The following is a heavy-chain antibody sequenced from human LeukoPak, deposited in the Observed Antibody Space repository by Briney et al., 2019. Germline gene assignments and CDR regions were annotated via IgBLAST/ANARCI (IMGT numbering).Heavy chain of an antibody. CDR2: IYYSGST. V-gene: IGHV4-39*01. CDR3: ARPSGADSSVFDAFDI. CDR1: GGSISSSSYY. J-gene: IGHJ3*02. D-gene: IGHD3-22*01. Sequence: PSETLSLTCTVSGGSISSSSYYWGWIRQPPGKGLEWIGSIYYSGSTYYNPSLKSRVTISVDTSKNQFSLKLSSVTAADTAVYYCARPSGADSSVFDAFDIWGQGTMVTVSS.